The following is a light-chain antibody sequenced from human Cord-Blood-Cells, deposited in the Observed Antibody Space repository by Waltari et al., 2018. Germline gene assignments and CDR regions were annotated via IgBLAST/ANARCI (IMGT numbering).Light chain of an antibody. Sequence: QAVVTQKPSLTVSPGGTFNLTFRPRTGSVTNGHYHYWFQQKPGQAPRTLIYDTSNKHTWTPARFSGSLLGGKAALTVSGAQPEDEAEYYCLLSYSGAYVFGTGTKVTVL. J-gene: IGLJ1*01. CDR3: LLSYSGAYV. CDR2: DTS. V-gene: IGLV7-46*01. CDR1: TGSVTNGHY.